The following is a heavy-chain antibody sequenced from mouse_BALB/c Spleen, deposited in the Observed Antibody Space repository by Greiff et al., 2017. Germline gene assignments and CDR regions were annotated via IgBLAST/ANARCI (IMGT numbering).Heavy chain of an antibody. CDR2: ISSGGSYT. D-gene: IGHD2-1*01. V-gene: IGHV5-6*02. CDR1: GFTFSSYG. Sequence: DVKLVESGGDLVKPGGSLKLSCAASGFTFSSYGMSWVRQTPDKRLEWVATISSGGSYTYYPDSVKGRFTISRDNAKNTLYLQMSSLKSEDTAMYYCARRDGNYVDYAMDYWGQGTSVTVSS. J-gene: IGHJ4*01. CDR3: ARRDGNYVDYAMDY.